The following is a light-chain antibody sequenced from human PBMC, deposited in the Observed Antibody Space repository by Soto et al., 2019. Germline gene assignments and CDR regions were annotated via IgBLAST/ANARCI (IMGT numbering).Light chain of an antibody. Sequence: EIVMTQSPATLSVSPGERATLSCRASESVSSNLAWYQQKPGQAPRLLIYGASTRASGIPARFSGSGSGAEFTLTISSLQSEDIAVYYCQQYNNSPPWTFGQGTKVDIK. CDR3: QQYNNSPPWT. CDR2: GAS. J-gene: IGKJ1*01. V-gene: IGKV3-15*01. CDR1: ESVSSN.